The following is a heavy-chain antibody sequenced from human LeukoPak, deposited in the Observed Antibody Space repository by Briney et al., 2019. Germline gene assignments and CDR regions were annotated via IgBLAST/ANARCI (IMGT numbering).Heavy chain of an antibody. Sequence: GGSLRLSCAASGFTFSSYTMNWVRQAPGKGLEWVSVIYSGGSTYYADSVKGRFTISRDNSKNTLYLQMNSLRAEDTAVYYCARAGRSYYDILTGYYKGGDAFDIWGQGTMVTVSS. CDR2: IYSGGST. CDR3: ARAGRSYYDILTGYYKGGDAFDI. CDR1: GFTFSSYT. J-gene: IGHJ3*02. V-gene: IGHV3-66*01. D-gene: IGHD3-9*01.